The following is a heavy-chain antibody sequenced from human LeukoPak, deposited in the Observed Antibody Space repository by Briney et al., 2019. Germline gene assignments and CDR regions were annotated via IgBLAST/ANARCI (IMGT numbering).Heavy chain of an antibody. J-gene: IGHJ3*02. D-gene: IGHD1-1*01. V-gene: IGHV3-11*01. CDR3: AKVEPGFDAFDI. CDR1: GFTFSDYY. CDR2: ISSSGSTI. Sequence: GGSLRLSCAASGFTFSDYYMSWIRQAPGKGLEWVSYISSSGSTIYYADSVKGRFTISRDNAKNSLYLQMNSLRAEDTALYYCAKVEPGFDAFDIWGQGTMVTVSS.